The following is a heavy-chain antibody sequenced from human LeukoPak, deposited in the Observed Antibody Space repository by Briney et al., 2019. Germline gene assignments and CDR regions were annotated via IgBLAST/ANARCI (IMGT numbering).Heavy chain of an antibody. CDR2: IYTSGST. J-gene: IGHJ4*02. CDR1: GGSISSYY. CDR3: ARVGDGYNSGYYFDY. V-gene: IGHV4-4*07. Sequence: SETLSLTCTVSGGSISSYYWSWTRQPAGKGLEWIGRIYTSGSTNYNPSLKSRVTMSVDTSKNQFSLRLSSVTAADTAVYYCARVGDGYNSGYYFDYWGQGTLVTVSS. D-gene: IGHD5-24*01.